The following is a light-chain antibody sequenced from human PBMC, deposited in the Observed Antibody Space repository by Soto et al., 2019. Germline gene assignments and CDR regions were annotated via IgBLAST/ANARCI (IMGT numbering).Light chain of an antibody. V-gene: IGKV3-15*01. J-gene: IGKJ1*01. CDR3: QQYNDWPRT. Sequence: EIVMTQSPVTLFVSPGERATLSCRASQSVSSNLAWYQQKPGQAPRLLIYDASTRATGIPVRFSGSGSGTEFTLTISSLQSEDLAVYYCQQYNDWPRTFGQGTKVPIK. CDR2: DAS. CDR1: QSVSSN.